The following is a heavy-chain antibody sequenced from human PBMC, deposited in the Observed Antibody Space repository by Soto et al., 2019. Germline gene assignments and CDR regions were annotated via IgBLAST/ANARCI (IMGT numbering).Heavy chain of an antibody. D-gene: IGHD6-13*01. CDR1: GGSISSYY. Sequence: SETLSLTCTVSGGSISSYYWSWIRQPPGKGLEWIGYIYYSGSTNYNPSLKSRVTISVDTSKNQFSLKLSSVTAADTAVYYCARDGLAAAGKGGPHVGYYYGKDVWGQGTTVTVSS. CDR3: ARDGLAAAGKGGPHVGYYYGKDV. CDR2: IYYSGST. J-gene: IGHJ6*02. V-gene: IGHV4-59*01.